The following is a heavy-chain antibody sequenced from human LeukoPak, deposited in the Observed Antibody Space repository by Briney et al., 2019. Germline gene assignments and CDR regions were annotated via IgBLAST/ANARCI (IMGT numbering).Heavy chain of an antibody. CDR2: ISGSGGST. CDR1: GFTFSSYA. D-gene: IGHD6-19*01. Sequence: PGGSLRLSCAASGFTFSSYAMSWVRQAPGKGLEWVSAISGSGGSTYYADSVKGRFTISRDNSKNTLYLQMNSLRAEDTAVYYCAKALTPYRSGWSDDWGQGTLVTVSP. V-gene: IGHV3-23*01. CDR3: AKALTPYRSGWSDD. J-gene: IGHJ4*02.